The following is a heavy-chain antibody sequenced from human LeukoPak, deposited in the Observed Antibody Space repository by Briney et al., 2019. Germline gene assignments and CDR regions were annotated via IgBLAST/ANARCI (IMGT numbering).Heavy chain of an antibody. Sequence: ASVKVSCKASGYTFTSYYMHWVRQAPGQGLEWMGIINPSGGSTSYAQKFQGRVTMTRDTSTSTVYMELSSLRSEDTAVYYCARVVEAGAERPEYFQHWGQGTLVTVSS. CDR3: ARVVEAGAERPEYFQH. J-gene: IGHJ1*01. V-gene: IGHV1-46*01. CDR2: INPSGGST. CDR1: GYTFTSYY. D-gene: IGHD1-1*01.